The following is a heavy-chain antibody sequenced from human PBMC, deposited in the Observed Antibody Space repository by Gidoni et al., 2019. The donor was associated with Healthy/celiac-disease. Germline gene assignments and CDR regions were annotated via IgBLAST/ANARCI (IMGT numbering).Heavy chain of an antibody. V-gene: IGHV4-34*01. D-gene: IGHD3-3*01. CDR2: INHSGST. J-gene: IGHJ6*02. CDR1: GGSFRGYY. Sequence: QVQLQQWGAGLLKPSETLSLTCAVYGGSFRGYYWSWIRQPPGKGLEWIGEINHSGSTNYNPPLKSRVTISVDTSKNQFSLKLSSVTAADTAVYYCARVAIFGVVYYYYGMDVWGQGTTVTVSS. CDR3: ARVAIFGVVYYYYGMDV.